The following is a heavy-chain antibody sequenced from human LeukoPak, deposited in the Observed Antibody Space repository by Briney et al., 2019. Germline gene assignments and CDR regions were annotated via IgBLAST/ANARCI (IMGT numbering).Heavy chain of an antibody. Sequence: GGSLRLSCAASGITFSSYAMHWVRQAPGKGLEWVAVISYDGSNKYYADSVKGRFTISRDNSKNTLYLQMNSLRAEDTAVYYCAKVAKYYYGSETYYFFEHWGQGTPVTASS. V-gene: IGHV3-30*04. CDR3: AKVAKYYYGSETYYFFEH. D-gene: IGHD3-10*01. J-gene: IGHJ4*02. CDR1: GITFSSYA. CDR2: ISYDGSNK.